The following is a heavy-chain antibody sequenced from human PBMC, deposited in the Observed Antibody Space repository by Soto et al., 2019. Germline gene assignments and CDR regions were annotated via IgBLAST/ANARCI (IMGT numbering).Heavy chain of an antibody. CDR3: ARDLGISSELVYYYYYMDV. CDR1: GYTFTSYY. Sequence: ASVKVSCKASGYTFTSYYMHWVRQAPGQGLEWMGIINPSGGSTSYAQKFQGRVTMTRDTSTSTVYMEPSSLRSEDTAVYYCARDLGISSELVYYYYYMDVWGKGTTVTVSS. J-gene: IGHJ6*03. D-gene: IGHD3-9*01. V-gene: IGHV1-46*03. CDR2: INPSGGST.